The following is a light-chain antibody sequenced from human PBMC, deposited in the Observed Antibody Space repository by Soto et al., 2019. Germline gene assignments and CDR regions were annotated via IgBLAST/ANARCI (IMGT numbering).Light chain of an antibody. Sequence: EIVLTQSPGTLSLSPGERATLSCRASQSFNSIYLAWYQQKPGQAPRLLIYGASSRATGIPDRFSGSGSGTDFTLTISRLEPEDFAVYYCQQYGSSPITFGQGTKVDIK. CDR2: GAS. V-gene: IGKV3-20*01. CDR3: QQYGSSPIT. J-gene: IGKJ1*01. CDR1: QSFNSIY.